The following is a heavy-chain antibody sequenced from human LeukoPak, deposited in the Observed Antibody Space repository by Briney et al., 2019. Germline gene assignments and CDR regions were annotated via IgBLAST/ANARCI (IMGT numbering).Heavy chain of an antibody. V-gene: IGHV1-18*01. CDR2: ISAYNGNT. Sequence: ASVKVSCKASGYTFTSYGISWVRQAPGQGLEWMGWISAYNGNTNYAQKLQGRVTMTTDTSTSTAYMELRSLRSDDTAVYYCARDSGTTGEVKFDPWGQGSLVTVSS. J-gene: IGHJ5*02. CDR3: ARDSGTTGEVKFDP. D-gene: IGHD3-10*01. CDR1: GYTFTSYG.